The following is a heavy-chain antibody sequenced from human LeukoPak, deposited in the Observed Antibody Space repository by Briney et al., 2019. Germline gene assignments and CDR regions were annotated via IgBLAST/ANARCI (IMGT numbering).Heavy chain of an antibody. CDR3: ARQLLYWFDP. Sequence: SETLSLTCTVSGGSISSSSYYWGWIRQPPGKGLEWIGSIYYSGSTYYNPSLKSRVTISVDTSKNQFSLKLSSVTAADTAVYYCARQLLYWFDPWGQGTLVTVSS. D-gene: IGHD3-22*01. V-gene: IGHV4-39*07. CDR1: GGSISSSSYY. CDR2: IYYSGST. J-gene: IGHJ5*02.